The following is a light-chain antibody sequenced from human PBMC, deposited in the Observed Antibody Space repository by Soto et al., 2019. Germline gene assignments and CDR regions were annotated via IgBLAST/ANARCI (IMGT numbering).Light chain of an antibody. CDR3: QQLKSYPQIT. CDR2: AAS. CDR1: QSVSGW. Sequence: DIQMTQSPSTLSASVGDTVTVTCRASQSVSGWLVWYQQKPGKAPKLLIFAASTLQSGVPSRFSGSGSGTDFTLTISSLQPEDSAAYYCQQLKSYPQITFGQGTRLEIK. V-gene: IGKV1-5*01. J-gene: IGKJ5*01.